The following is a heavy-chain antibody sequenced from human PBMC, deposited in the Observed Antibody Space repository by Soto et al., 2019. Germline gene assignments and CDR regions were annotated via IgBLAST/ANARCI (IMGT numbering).Heavy chain of an antibody. CDR1: GFSFSSLA. D-gene: IGHD1-1*01. Sequence: EVQLLESGGGLVQPGGSLRLSCTASGFSFSSLAMSWVRQAPGKGLEWVSAISGGGGSTYYADSVKGRFTISRDKSKNTLYLQMNSLRAEDTAVYYCAKHSNYYYYYYYMDVWGKGTTVTVS. CDR2: ISGGGGST. CDR3: AKHSNYYYYYYYMDV. J-gene: IGHJ6*03. V-gene: IGHV3-23*01.